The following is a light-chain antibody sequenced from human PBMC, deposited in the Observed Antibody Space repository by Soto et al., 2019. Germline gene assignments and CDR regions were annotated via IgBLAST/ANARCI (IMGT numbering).Light chain of an antibody. CDR1: SSDVGAYDY. CDR2: EGG. Sequence: QSVLTQPPSASGSPGQSVTISCTGTSSDVGAYDYVSWYQQHPGKAPKLMIYEGGKRPSGVSNRFSGSKSGNTASLTISGLQAEDEADYYCCSFALRSTLIFGGGTKLTVL. V-gene: IGLV2-23*01. CDR3: CSFALRSTLI. J-gene: IGLJ2*01.